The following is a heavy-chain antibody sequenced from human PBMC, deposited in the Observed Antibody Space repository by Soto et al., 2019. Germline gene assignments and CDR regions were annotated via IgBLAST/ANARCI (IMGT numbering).Heavy chain of an antibody. CDR3: ARANWYSEY. V-gene: IGHV4-59*11. J-gene: IGHJ4*02. Sequence: QVQLRESGPGLVKPSETLSLTCTVSGGSISNHYWSWIRQPPGKGLEWIGYIYYNGNTNYNPSLKSRVTMSVDTPKNQISLTLSSVTAADTAVYYCARANWYSEYWGQGTLVTVSS. CDR1: GGSISNHY. CDR2: IYYNGNT. D-gene: IGHD7-27*01.